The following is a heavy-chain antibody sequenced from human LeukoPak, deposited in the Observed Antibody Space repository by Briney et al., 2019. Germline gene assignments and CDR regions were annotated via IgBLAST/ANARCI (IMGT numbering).Heavy chain of an antibody. Sequence: PSETLSLTCTVSGGSISSYYWSWIRQPAGKGLEWIRRIYTSGSTNYNPSLKSRVTISVDKSKNQFSLKLSSVTAADTAVYYCARDEPYYYDSSGYYTYYFDYWGQGTLVTVSS. CDR3: ARDEPYYYDSSGYYTYYFDY. CDR2: IYTSGST. J-gene: IGHJ4*02. D-gene: IGHD3-22*01. V-gene: IGHV4-4*07. CDR1: GGSISSYY.